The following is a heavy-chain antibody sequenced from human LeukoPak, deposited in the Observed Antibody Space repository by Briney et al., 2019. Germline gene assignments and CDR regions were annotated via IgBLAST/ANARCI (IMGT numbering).Heavy chain of an antibody. D-gene: IGHD6-13*01. CDR1: GGSFSGYY. Sequence: SETLSLTCAVYGGSFSGYYWSWIRQPPGKGLEWIGEINHSGSTNYNPSLKSRVTISVDTSKNQFSLKLSSVTAADTAVYYCAREGSSSWYGWFDPWGQGTLVTVSS. CDR2: INHSGST. V-gene: IGHV4-34*01. J-gene: IGHJ5*02. CDR3: AREGSSSWYGWFDP.